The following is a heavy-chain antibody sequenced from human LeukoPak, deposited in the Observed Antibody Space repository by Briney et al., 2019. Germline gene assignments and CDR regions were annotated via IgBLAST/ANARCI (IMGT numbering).Heavy chain of an antibody. Sequence: GGSLRLSCAASGFTFSSYWMSWVRQAPGKGLEWVANIKQDGGEKYYVDSVKGRFTISRDNAKNSLYLQMNSLRAEDTAVYYCARAITIFGVVIDYFDYWGQGTLVTVSS. CDR1: GFTFSSYW. D-gene: IGHD3-3*01. J-gene: IGHJ4*02. CDR3: ARAITIFGVVIDYFDY. CDR2: IKQDGGEK. V-gene: IGHV3-7*01.